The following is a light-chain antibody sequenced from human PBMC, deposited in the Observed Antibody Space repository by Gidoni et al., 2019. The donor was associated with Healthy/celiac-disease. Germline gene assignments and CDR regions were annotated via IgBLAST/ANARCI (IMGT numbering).Light chain of an antibody. CDR1: QSVSSRN. CDR2: GAS. V-gene: IGKV3-20*01. J-gene: IGKJ4*01. CDR3: QLYDLSGRSLT. Sequence: EVVLTQSPGTLSLSPGERATLTCMTSQSVSSRNLAWYQQKPGQAPRLLISGASSRATAIPDRFSGSGSGTDFTLIISRLEPEDFAVYYCQLYDLSGRSLTFGGGTKVEIK.